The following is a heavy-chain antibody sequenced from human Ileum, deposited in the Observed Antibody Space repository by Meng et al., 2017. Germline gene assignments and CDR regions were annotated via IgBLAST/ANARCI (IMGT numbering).Heavy chain of an antibody. CDR3: ARLQMGSGYDKYSDY. Sequence: GGSLRLSCEGSGYSFSSYWIAWVRQMSGKGLEWMAIIYPGNSDTRYSPSFQGQVTISADKSINTAFLQWSSLKASDTAMYYCARLQMGSGYDKYSDYWGQGTLGTGAS. D-gene: IGHD5-12*01. J-gene: IGHJ4*02. V-gene: IGHV5-51*01. CDR2: IYPGNSDT. CDR1: GYSFSSYW.